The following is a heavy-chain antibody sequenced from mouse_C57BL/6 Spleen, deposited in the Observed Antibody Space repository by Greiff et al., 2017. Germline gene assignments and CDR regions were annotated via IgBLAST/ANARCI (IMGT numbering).Heavy chain of an antibody. D-gene: IGHD1-1*01. J-gene: IGHJ3*01. V-gene: IGHV1-26*01. Sequence: EVQLQQSGPELVKPGASVKISCKASGYTFTDYYMNWVKQSHGKSLEWIGDINPNNGGTSYNQKFKGKATLTVDKSSSTAYMELRSLTSEDSAVYYCARRGYGSSYPFAYWGQGTLVTVSA. CDR2: INPNNGGT. CDR3: ARRGYGSSYPFAY. CDR1: GYTFTDYY.